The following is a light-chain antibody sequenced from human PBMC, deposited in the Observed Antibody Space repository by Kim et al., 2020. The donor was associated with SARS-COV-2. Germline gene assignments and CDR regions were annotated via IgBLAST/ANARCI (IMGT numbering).Light chain of an antibody. CDR3: AAWDDGLNGSNWV. CDR2: GDN. J-gene: IGLJ3*02. V-gene: IGLV1-44*01. Sequence: ELTQPPSASGTPGQRVAISCSGSSANIGTNTVNWYQQVPGTAPKLLIYGDNQRTSGVPDRFSGSKSGTSASLAISGLQSEDEADYYCAAWDDGLNGSNWVFGGGTQLTVL. CDR1: SANIGTNT.